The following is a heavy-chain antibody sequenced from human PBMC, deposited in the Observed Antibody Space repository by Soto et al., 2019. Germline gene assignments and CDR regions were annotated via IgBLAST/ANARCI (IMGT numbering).Heavy chain of an antibody. CDR2: ITTDGGSS. V-gene: IGHV3-74*03. CDR1: GFTLRGHW. CDR3: AREAGYCRRTSCYRRAFDT. Sequence: EVQLVESGGDLVQPGGSLRLSCAASGFTLRGHWMHWVRQVPGTGLEWVSRITTDGGSSAYADAVQGRFTISRDNVKNTRYLQMNGVRAEDTAVYYCAREAGYCRRTSCYRRAFDTWGQGTTVTVSS. D-gene: IGHD2-2*01. J-gene: IGHJ3*02.